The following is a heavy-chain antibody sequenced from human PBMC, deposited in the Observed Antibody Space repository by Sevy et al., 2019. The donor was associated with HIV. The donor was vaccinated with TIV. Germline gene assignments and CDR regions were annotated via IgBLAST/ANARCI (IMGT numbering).Heavy chain of an antibody. J-gene: IGHJ4*02. CDR1: GFIFSNAW. D-gene: IGHD1-26*01. Sequence: GGSLRLSCGASGFIFSNAWMSWVRQAPGKGLEWVGRIKSKADGGTPDYAAPVKGTFTISRNDSINTLNLQMNSLRTDDTAVYYCGYSEYGYYFDYWGQGTLVTVSS. CDR2: IKSKADGGTP. V-gene: IGHV3-15*01. CDR3: GYSEYGYYFDY.